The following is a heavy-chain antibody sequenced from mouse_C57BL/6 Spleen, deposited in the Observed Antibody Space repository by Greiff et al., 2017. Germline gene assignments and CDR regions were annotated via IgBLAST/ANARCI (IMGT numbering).Heavy chain of an antibody. Sequence: VQLQQPGAELVRPGSSVKLSCKASGYTFTSSWMHWVKQRPIQGLEWIGNIDPSASETHYNQKFTDKATLTVDKSSSTAYMQLSSLTSEDAAVYYGARGGYDGSSPWFADWGQGTLVTVSA. CDR1: GYTFTSSW. D-gene: IGHD1-1*01. J-gene: IGHJ3*01. V-gene: IGHV1-52*01. CDR3: ARGGYDGSSPWFAD. CDR2: IDPSASET.